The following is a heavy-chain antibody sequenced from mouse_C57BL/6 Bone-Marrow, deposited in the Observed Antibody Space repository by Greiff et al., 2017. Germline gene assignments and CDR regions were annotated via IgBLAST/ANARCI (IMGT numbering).Heavy chain of an antibody. J-gene: IGHJ4*01. CDR2: IHPNSGST. Sequence: QVQLQQPGAELVKPGASVKLSCKASGYTFTSYWMHWVKQRPGQGLEWIGMIHPNSGSTNYNEKFKSKATLTVDKSSSTAYMQLSSLTSEDSAVYYCASPPMSSDDYDDEYYYAMDYWGQGTSVTVSS. V-gene: IGHV1-64*01. D-gene: IGHD2-4*01. CDR3: ASPPMSSDDYDDEYYYAMDY. CDR1: GYTFTSYW.